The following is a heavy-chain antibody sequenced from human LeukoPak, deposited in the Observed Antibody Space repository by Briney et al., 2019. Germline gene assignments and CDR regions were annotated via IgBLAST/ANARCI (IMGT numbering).Heavy chain of an antibody. CDR2: IYDTGTT. CDR3: ARHAGDCDGSTCLNWFDP. J-gene: IGHJ5*02. D-gene: IGHD2/OR15-2a*01. CDR1: GYFISRGYY. V-gene: IGHV4-38-2*01. Sequence: PSETLSLTCGVSGYFISRGYYWGWVRQPPGKGLEWIGSIYDTGTTYYNPSLKSRVIIASDTSKNQFSLKLNSVTAADTAVYYCARHAGDCDGSTCLNWFDPWGQGLPVTVSS.